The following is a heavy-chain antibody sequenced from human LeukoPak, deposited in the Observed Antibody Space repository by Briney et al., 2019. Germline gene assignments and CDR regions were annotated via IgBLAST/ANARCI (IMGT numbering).Heavy chain of an antibody. V-gene: IGHV5-51*01. CDR2: IYPGDSDP. CDR1: GKTLTSYW. CDR3: AILNAAAVKRRGFMGAFDI. Sequence: GASMKTSSRGPGKTLTSYWIGWGSQLPGKGLERIGIIYPGDSDPRYSACFLVQVTISGDKSISTAYLQWSSLKASDTAMYYCAILNAAAVKRRGFMGAFDIWGQGTMVTVSS. D-gene: IGHD6-13*01. J-gene: IGHJ3*02.